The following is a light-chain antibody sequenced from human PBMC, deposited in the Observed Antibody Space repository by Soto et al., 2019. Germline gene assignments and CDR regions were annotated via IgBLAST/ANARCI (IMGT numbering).Light chain of an antibody. CDR2: EGS. CDR1: GSDIGTFNF. J-gene: IGLJ1*01. Sequence: QSALTQPASVSGSPGQSITISCSGTGSDIGTFNFVSWYQQHPGKAPKVMIYEGSTRPSGVSDRFSGSKAGYTAYLTVSSLQAEDEAHYFCCSYAGDGVWVFGTGTKLTVL. CDR3: CSYAGDGVWV. V-gene: IGLV2-23*01.